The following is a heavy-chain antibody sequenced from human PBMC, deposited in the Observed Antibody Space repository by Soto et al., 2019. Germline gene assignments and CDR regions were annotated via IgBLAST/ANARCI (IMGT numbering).Heavy chain of an antibody. J-gene: IGHJ6*02. Sequence: SVKVSCKASGFTFTSSAMQWVRQARGQRLEWIGWIVVGSGNTNYAQKFQERVTITRDMSTSTAYMELSSLRSEDTAVYYCAAAPNVLRYFDWSGYYYYYGMDVWGQGTTVTSP. D-gene: IGHD3-9*01. CDR2: IVVGSGNT. V-gene: IGHV1-58*02. CDR3: AAAPNVLRYFDWSGYYYYYGMDV. CDR1: GFTFTSSA.